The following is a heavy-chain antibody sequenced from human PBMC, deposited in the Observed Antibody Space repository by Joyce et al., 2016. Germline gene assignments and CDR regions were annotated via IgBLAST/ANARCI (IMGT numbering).Heavy chain of an antibody. V-gene: IGHV3-48*03. Sequence: EVQLVESGGGLVQPGGSLRLSCAASGIIFSNKEMNWVRQAPGKGLEWVSSINSDDSRIHYADSVRGRFTISRDNARNSLYLEMNSLRVEDTAIYYCTKPSCANWGQGSLVTVSS. CDR2: INSDDSRI. CDR1: GIIFSNKE. J-gene: IGHJ4*02. D-gene: IGHD2-2*01. CDR3: TKPSCAN.